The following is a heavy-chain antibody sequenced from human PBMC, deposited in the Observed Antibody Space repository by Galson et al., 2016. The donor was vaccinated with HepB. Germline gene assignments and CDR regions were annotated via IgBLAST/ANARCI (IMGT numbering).Heavy chain of an antibody. J-gene: IGHJ4*02. CDR1: GLSFSQYG. CDR3: ARNNWICGEARCSAQDY. D-gene: IGHD1-20*01. CDR2: INKDGSKK. Sequence: LRLSCAASGLSFSQYGVYWVRQAPGKGLEWVAAINKDGSKKYYGESVEGRFTISRDNSRNTLYLQMDSLRAEDAAMYYCARNNWICGEARCSAQDYWGQGTLVIVSS. V-gene: IGHV3-33*07.